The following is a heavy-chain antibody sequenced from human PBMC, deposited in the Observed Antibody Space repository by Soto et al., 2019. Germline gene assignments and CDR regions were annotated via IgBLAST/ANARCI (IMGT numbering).Heavy chain of an antibody. V-gene: IGHV5-10-1*03. D-gene: IGHD6-6*01. CDR1: GYRFTNHW. Sequence: EVQLVQSGAEVKKPGESLRISCKGSGYRFTNHWISWVRQMPGKGLEWMGRIDPSDSYNNYSPSFQGRVTISADKSISTAYLQWSSLQASDTAMYFCARHGDSSSPNWFDPWGQGTLVTVSS. CDR2: IDPSDSYN. J-gene: IGHJ5*02. CDR3: ARHGDSSSPNWFDP.